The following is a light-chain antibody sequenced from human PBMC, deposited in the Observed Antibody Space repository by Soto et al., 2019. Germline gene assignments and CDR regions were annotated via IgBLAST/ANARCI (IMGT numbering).Light chain of an antibody. CDR1: QSVSKY. CDR3: QQRSNRPIT. CDR2: DAS. J-gene: IGKJ5*01. Sequence: EIVLTQSPATLSLSPGERVTLSCRTSQSVSKYFAWYQQKPGRAPRLLIYDASSRATGIPARFIGSGSGTDFTLTISSLEPEDVAIYYCQQRSNRPITFGQGTRLEIK. V-gene: IGKV3-11*01.